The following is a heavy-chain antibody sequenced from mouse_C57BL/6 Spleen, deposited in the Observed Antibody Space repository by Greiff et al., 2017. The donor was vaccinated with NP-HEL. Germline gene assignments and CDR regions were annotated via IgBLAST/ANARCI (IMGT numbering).Heavy chain of an antibody. J-gene: IGHJ2*01. Sequence: EVKVVESGEGLVKPGGSLKLSCAASGFTFSSYAMSWVRQTPEKRLEWVAYISSGGDYIYYADTVKGRFTISRDNARNTLYLQMSSLKCEDTAMYYCTRDPGTGDFDYWGQGTTLTVSS. V-gene: IGHV5-9-1*02. D-gene: IGHD3-3*01. CDR3: TRDPGTGDFDY. CDR2: ISSGGDYI. CDR1: GFTFSSYA.